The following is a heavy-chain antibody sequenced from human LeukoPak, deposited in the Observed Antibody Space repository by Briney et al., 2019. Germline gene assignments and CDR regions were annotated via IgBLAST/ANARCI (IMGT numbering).Heavy chain of an antibody. CDR1: GFTFSSYA. J-gene: IGHJ5*02. V-gene: IGHV3-23*01. CDR3: ANGDSSGYYYFNWFDP. CDR2: ISGSGGST. D-gene: IGHD3-22*01. Sequence: GASLRLSCAASGFTFSSYAMSWVHQAPGKGLEWVSAISGSGGSTYYADSVKGRFTISRDNSKNTLYLQMNSLRAEDTAVYYCANGDSSGYYYFNWFDPWGQGTLVTVSS.